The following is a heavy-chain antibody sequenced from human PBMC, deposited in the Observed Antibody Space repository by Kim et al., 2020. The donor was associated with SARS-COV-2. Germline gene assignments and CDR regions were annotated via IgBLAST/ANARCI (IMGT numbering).Heavy chain of an antibody. D-gene: IGHD3-3*01. CDR3: AKGKITPVFWSGYQFDY. J-gene: IGHJ4*01. V-gene: IGHV3-9*01. Sequence: VKGRITISRDNAKNSLYLQMNSLRAEDTALYYCAKGKITPVFWSGYQFDYWGQGTLVTVSS.